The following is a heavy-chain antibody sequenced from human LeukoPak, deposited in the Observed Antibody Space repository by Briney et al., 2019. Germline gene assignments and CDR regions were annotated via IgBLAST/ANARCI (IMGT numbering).Heavy chain of an antibody. D-gene: IGHD6-13*01. V-gene: IGHV4-39*01. CDR2: IYYSGST. J-gene: IGHJ2*01. Sequence: PSETPSLTCTVSGGSISSSRYYWGWIRQPPGKGLEWIGSIYYSGSTYYNPSLKSRVTISVDTSKNQFSLKLSSVTAADTAVYYCARTPAAAGRYFDLWGRGTLVTVS. CDR1: GGSISSSRYY. CDR3: ARTPAAAGRYFDL.